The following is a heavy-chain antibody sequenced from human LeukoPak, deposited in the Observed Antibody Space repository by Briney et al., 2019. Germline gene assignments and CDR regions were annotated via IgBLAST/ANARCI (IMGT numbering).Heavy chain of an antibody. D-gene: IGHD3-16*01. V-gene: IGHV3-7*01. J-gene: IGHJ6*02. CDR3: ATYTHWVAGDL. CDR2: VNPDGIPK. Sequence: VXQGPXXXLEGVANVNPDGIPKDYFSSVNRRFTISTANAATSLFLQMSSLRAEDTAVYYCATYTHWVAGDLWGQGTTVTVSS.